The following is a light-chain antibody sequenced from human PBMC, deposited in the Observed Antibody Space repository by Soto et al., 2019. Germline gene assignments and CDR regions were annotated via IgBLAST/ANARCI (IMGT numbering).Light chain of an antibody. J-gene: IGKJ2*01. V-gene: IGKV3-20*01. CDR3: QQYGSSPPT. Sequence: EVVLTQSPGTLSLSPGERATLSCRASQSISSKSLARYQQKLGQAPRLLIYGASSRATDIPDRFSGSGSGTDFTLTISRLEPEDFAVFYCQQYGSSPPTFGQGTKLEVK. CDR2: GAS. CDR1: QSISSKS.